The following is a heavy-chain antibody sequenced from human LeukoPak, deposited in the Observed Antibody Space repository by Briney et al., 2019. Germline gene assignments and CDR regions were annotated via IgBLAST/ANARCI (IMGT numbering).Heavy chain of an antibody. CDR3: ARSPYYDFWSGYYTGYYYGMDV. CDR1: GGSFSGYY. CDR2: INHSGST. D-gene: IGHD3-3*01. Sequence: SETLSLTCAVYGGSFSGYYWSWIRQPPAKGLEWIGEINHSGSTNYNPSLKSRVTISVGTSKNQFSLKLSSVTAADTAVYYCARSPYYDFWSGYYTGYYYGMDVWGQGTTVTVSS. V-gene: IGHV4-34*01. J-gene: IGHJ6*02.